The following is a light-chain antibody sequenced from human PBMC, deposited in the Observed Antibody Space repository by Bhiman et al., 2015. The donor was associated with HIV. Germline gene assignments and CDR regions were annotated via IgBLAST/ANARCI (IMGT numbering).Light chain of an antibody. V-gene: IGLV8-61*01. CDR3: SSYSSSNTYV. Sequence: QTVVTQEPSFSVSPGGTVTLTCGLSSGSVSSSYYPSWYQQTPGQAPRTLIYSTNTRSSGVPDRFSGSKSGNTASLTISGLQAEDEADYYCSSYSSSNTYVFGTGTKVTVL. CDR1: SGSVSSSYY. J-gene: IGLJ1*01. CDR2: STN.